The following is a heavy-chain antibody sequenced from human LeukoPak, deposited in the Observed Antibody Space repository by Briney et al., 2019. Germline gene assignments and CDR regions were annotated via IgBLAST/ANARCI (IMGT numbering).Heavy chain of an antibody. CDR3: ARHPFQYYDILTGYWAAFDY. CDR2: INHSGST. CDR1: GGSFSGYY. V-gene: IGHV4-34*01. Sequence: SETLSLTCAVYGGSFSGYYWSWIRQPPGKGLEWIGEINHSGSTNYNPSLKSRVTISVDTSKNQFSLKLSSVTAADTAVYYCARHPFQYYDILTGYWAAFDYWGQGTLVTVSS. D-gene: IGHD3-9*01. J-gene: IGHJ4*02.